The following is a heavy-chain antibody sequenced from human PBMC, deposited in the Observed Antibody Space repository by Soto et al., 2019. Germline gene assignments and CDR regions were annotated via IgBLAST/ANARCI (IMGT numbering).Heavy chain of an antibody. V-gene: IGHV1-18*01. CDR2: INVYNGNT. CDR1: GYTFTNYG. D-gene: IGHD3-10*01. Sequence: ASVKVSCKASGYTFTNYGISWVRQAPGQGLEWMGWINVYNGNTKYAQKVQGRVTMTTDTSTSTAYMELRSLRSDDTAVYYCGRGVGSGSYYNQYNWFDPGGQGTLVTVSS. CDR3: GRGVGSGSYYNQYNWFDP. J-gene: IGHJ5*02.